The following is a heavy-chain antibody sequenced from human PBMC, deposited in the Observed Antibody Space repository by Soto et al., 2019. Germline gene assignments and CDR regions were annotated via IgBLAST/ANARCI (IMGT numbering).Heavy chain of an antibody. J-gene: IGHJ4*02. V-gene: IGHV3-7*01. D-gene: IGHD2-2*01. CDR2: IKQDGSEK. CDR3: ARIEDIVVVPAAD. Sequence: GGSLRLSCAASGFTFSSYWMGWVRQAPGKGLEWVANIKQDGSEKYYVDSVKGRFTISRDNAKNSLYLQMNSLRAEDTAVYYCARIEDIVVVPAADWGQGTLVTVSS. CDR1: GFTFSSYW.